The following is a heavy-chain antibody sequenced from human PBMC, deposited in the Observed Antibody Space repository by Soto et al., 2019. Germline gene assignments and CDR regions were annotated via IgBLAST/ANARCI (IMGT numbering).Heavy chain of an antibody. CDR2: ISTDGSIT. CDR1: GFTFRSYW. V-gene: IGHV3-74*01. D-gene: IGHD4-17*01. CDR3: AKDGDDYVGEYFQH. J-gene: IGHJ1*01. Sequence: PGGSLRLSCAASGFTFRSYWMHWVRQAPGKGLVWVSRISTDGSITNYADSVKGRFTISRDNAKNTLYLQMNSLRAEDTAVYYCAKDGDDYVGEYFQHWGQGTLVTVSS.